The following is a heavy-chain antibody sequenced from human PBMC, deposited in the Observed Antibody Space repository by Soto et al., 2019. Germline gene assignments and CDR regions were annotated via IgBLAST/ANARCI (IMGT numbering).Heavy chain of an antibody. V-gene: IGHV3-30*18. CDR1: GFTFSSYG. CDR2: ISYDGSNK. J-gene: IGHJ4*02. CDR3: AKDWGGD. Sequence: QVQLVESGGGVVQPGRSLRLSCAASGFTFSSYGMHWVRQAPGKGLEWVAVISYDGSNKYYADSVKGRFTISRDNSKNTLYLQMNSLRAEDTDVYYCAKDWGGDWGQGTLVTVSS. D-gene: IGHD3-16*01.